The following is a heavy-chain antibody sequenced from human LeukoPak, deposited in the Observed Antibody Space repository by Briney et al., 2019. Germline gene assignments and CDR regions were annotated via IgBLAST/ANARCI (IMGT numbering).Heavy chain of an antibody. D-gene: IGHD2-21*02. CDR1: GGSISSYY. V-gene: IGHV4-59*12. J-gene: IGHJ4*02. CDR3: ARADCGGDCYSRYYFDY. Sequence: SETLSLTCTVSGGSISSYYWSWIRQPPGKGLEWIGYIYYSGSTNYNPSLKSRVTISVDTSKNQFSLKLSSVTAADTAVYYCARADCGGDCYSRYYFDYWGQGTLVAVSS. CDR2: IYYSGST.